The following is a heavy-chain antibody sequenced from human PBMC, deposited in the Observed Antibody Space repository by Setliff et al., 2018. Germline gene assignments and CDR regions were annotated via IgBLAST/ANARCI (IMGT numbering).Heavy chain of an antibody. D-gene: IGHD4-4*01. CDR2: INYSGST. Sequence: SETLSLTCTVSGGSISSYYWSWIRQPPGKGLEWIGYINYSGSTNYNPSLKSRVTISEDMSNNSFSLNLFSVTAADTAVYYCAGRDYSGGDSWGHGTLVTVSS. J-gene: IGHJ5*01. CDR1: GGSISSYY. V-gene: IGHV4-59*08. CDR3: AGRDYSGGDS.